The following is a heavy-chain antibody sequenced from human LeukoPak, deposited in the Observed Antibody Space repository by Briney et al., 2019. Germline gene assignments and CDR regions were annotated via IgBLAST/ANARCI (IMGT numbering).Heavy chain of an antibody. CDR2: ISAYNGNT. Sequence: GASVKVSCKASGYTFTSYGISWVRQAPGQGLEWLGWISAYNGNTNYAQKLRGRVTMTTDTSTSTAYMELRSLRSDDTAVYYCARADYKAWFDPWGQGTLVTVSS. V-gene: IGHV1-18*04. D-gene: IGHD4/OR15-4a*01. CDR3: ARADYKAWFDP. J-gene: IGHJ5*02. CDR1: GYTFTSYG.